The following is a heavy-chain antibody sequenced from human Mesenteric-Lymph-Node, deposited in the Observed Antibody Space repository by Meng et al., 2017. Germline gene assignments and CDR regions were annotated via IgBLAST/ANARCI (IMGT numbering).Heavy chain of an antibody. CDR2: INPNSGGT. CDR3: AREGTTTVVSVFAY. D-gene: IGHD4-23*01. V-gene: IGHV1-2*02. Sequence: VHLFQSWGEVEKPWASAKVSCTASVYPLTWYDMHRVPQALGQGVEWMGWINPNSGGTNYAQKFQGRITMTRDTSISTAYMELSRLRSDDTAVYYCAREGTTTVVSVFAYWGQGTLVTGSS. CDR1: VYPLTWYD. J-gene: IGHJ4*02.